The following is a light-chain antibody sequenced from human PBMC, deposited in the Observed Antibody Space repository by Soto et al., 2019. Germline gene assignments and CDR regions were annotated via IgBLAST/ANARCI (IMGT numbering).Light chain of an antibody. CDR2: GAS. Sequence: EIVMTQSPATLSVSPGERATLSCRASQSVSSNLAWYQHKPGQAPRLLIYGASTRATGIPARFSGSGSGTDFTLTISSLQSEDFAVYCCQQYQNWPRTFGQGTKLEIK. V-gene: IGKV3-15*01. CDR3: QQYQNWPRT. CDR1: QSVSSN. J-gene: IGKJ2*01.